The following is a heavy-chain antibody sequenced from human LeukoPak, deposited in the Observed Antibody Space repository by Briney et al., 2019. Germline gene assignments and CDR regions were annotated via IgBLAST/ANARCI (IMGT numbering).Heavy chain of an antibody. CDR1: GFTFSSYA. Sequence: GGPLRLSCAASGFTFSSYAMSWIRRAPGKGLEGVSYISSSGSTIYYAASVKGRFTISRDNAKNSLYLQMNSLRAEDTAVYYCARAVRYDSSGYQYYFDYWGQGTLVTVSS. J-gene: IGHJ4*02. D-gene: IGHD3-22*01. CDR3: ARAVRYDSSGYQYYFDY. V-gene: IGHV3-11*01. CDR2: ISSSGSTI.